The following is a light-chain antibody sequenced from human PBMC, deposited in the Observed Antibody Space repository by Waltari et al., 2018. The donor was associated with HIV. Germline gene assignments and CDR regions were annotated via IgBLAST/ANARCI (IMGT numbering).Light chain of an antibody. CDR3: QQYSDSPYT. Sequence: DIQMTQSPSTLSASVGERVTITCRADQTITNWLAWYKQAPGEAPNLLIYKDSNLPGGVPSRFTGSGSGTQFTLTISSLQSDDSGTYYCQQYSDSPYTFGQGTKLEI. CDR1: QTITNW. V-gene: IGKV1-5*03. CDR2: KDS. J-gene: IGKJ2*01.